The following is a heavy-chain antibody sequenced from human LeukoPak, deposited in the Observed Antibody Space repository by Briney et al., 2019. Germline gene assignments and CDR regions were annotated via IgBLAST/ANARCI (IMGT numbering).Heavy chain of an antibody. V-gene: IGHV4-31*03. D-gene: IGHD3-10*01. Sequence: PSETLSLTCTVSGGSISSGGYYWSWIRQHPGKGLEWIGYIYYSGSAYYNPSLKSRVTISVDTSENQFSLKLSSVTAADTAVYYCARVNYGSATKEDCWGQGTLVTVSS. J-gene: IGHJ4*02. CDR1: GGSISSGGYY. CDR3: ARVNYGSATKEDC. CDR2: IYYSGSA.